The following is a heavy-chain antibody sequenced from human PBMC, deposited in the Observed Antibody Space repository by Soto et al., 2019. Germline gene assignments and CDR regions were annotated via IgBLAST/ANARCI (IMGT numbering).Heavy chain of an antibody. CDR3: TRHGSGDYFLFDP. CDR1: GFTFSSFW. J-gene: IGHJ5*02. D-gene: IGHD4-17*01. V-gene: IGHV3-74*01. Sequence: EVQLVESGGGLVQPGGSLRLSCAASGFTFSSFWMHWVRQATGKGLEWVSRASPDGTSTSYADSVKGRFTISRDNAKNTLFMQMDSLRAEDTAVYYCTRHGSGDYFLFDPWGQGTLVTVSS. CDR2: ASPDGTST.